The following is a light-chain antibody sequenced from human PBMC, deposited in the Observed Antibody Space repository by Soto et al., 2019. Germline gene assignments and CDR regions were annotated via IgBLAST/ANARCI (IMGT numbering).Light chain of an antibody. Sequence: DIQMTQSPSSLSAFVGARVTITCRASQGIRNYLNWYQQKPGKAPNLLIYATSTLQSGVPSRFSGSGSGTDFTLTISSLQPEDFATYYCQQSYSTPRSFGQGTKLEI. J-gene: IGKJ2*04. V-gene: IGKV1-39*01. CDR1: QGIRNY. CDR3: QQSYSTPRS. CDR2: ATS.